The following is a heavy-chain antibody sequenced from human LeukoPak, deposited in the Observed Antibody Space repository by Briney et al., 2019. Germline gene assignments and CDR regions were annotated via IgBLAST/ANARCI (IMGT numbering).Heavy chain of an antibody. J-gene: IGHJ4*02. CDR1: GYSISSGYY. D-gene: IGHD3-10*01. CDR3: VRRLNYYGSGTHRTATDY. V-gene: IGHV4-38-2*01. CDR2: IYHTGST. Sequence: SETLSLTCAVSGYSISSGYYWGWIRQPPGKGLEWIGNIYHTGSTFYNPSLKSRVTISVDTSKNHFSLNLSSVTAADTAVYYCVRRLNYYGSGTHRTATDYWGQGTLVTVSS.